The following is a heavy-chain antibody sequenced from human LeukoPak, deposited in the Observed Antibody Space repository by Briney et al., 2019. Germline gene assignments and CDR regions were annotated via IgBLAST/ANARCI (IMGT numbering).Heavy chain of an antibody. J-gene: IGHJ4*02. CDR2: IYSGGST. Sequence: GGSLRLSCAASGFIFSNDAMHWVRQAPGKGLEWVSVIYSGGSTYYADSVKGRFTISRDNSKNTLYLQMNSLRAEDTAVYYCATFYGDPLDYWGQGTLVTVSS. V-gene: IGHV3-53*01. D-gene: IGHD4-17*01. CDR1: GFIFSNDA. CDR3: ATFYGDPLDY.